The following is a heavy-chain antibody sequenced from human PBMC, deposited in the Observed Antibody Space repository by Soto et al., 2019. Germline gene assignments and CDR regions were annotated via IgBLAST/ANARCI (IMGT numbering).Heavy chain of an antibody. CDR2: INHSGST. J-gene: IGHJ6*03. V-gene: IGHV4-34*01. CDR3: ARISSSWYSYMEV. D-gene: IGHD6-13*01. CDR1: GGSFSGYY. Sequence: SETLSLTCAVYGGSFSGYYWSWIRQPPGKGLEWIGEINHSGSTNYNPSLKSRVTISVDTSKNQFSLKLSSVTAADTAVYYCARISSSWYSYMEVWGKGTTVTVSS.